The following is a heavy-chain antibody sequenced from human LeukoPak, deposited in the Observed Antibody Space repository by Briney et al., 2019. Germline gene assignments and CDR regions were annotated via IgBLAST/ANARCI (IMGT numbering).Heavy chain of an antibody. CDR3: AKSIAARQFDY. J-gene: IGHJ4*02. V-gene: IGHV3-7*03. CDR2: IKQDGSEK. Sequence: GGSLRLSCAASGFTFSSYWMSWVRQAPGKGLEWVANIKQDGSEKYYVDSVKGRFTISRDNSKNTLYLQMNSLRAEDTAVYYCAKSIAARQFDYWGQGTLVTVSS. D-gene: IGHD6-6*01. CDR1: GFTFSSYW.